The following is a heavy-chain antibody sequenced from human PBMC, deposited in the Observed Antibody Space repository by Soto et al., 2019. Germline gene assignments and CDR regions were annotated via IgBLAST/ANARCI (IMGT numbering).Heavy chain of an antibody. J-gene: IGHJ4*02. Sequence: SETLSLTCTVSGDSVRSGSHYWSWIRQPPGRGLEWIGCVYYSGSTNYNPSLKSRVTISVDTSKHQFSLKLTSVTSADTAVYYCTREQTSTVVTQWGPGTLVTVSS. CDR3: TREQTSTVVTQ. CDR2: VYYSGST. V-gene: IGHV4-61*01. CDR1: GDSVRSGSHY. D-gene: IGHD4-17*01.